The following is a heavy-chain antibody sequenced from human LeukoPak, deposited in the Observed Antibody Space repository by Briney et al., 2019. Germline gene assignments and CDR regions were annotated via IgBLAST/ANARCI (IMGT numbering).Heavy chain of an antibody. D-gene: IGHD1-14*01. CDR1: GFTFPTYW. CDR2: IKQEGSEK. J-gene: IGHJ4*02. Sequence: GSLRLSCAASGFTFPTYWMSWVRQAPGKGLEWVANIKQEGSEKYYVDSVKGRFTISRDNAKNSLYLQMNSLRVEDTADYYCVTYSGGIKSPGYYWGQGTLVTVSS. V-gene: IGHV3-7*01. CDR3: VTYSGGIKSPGYY.